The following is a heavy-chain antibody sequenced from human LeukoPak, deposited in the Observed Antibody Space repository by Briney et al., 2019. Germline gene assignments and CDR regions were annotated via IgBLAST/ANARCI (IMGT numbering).Heavy chain of an antibody. CDR1: AXTFTAYN. D-gene: IGHD6-13*01. CDR2: IIPTRGGT. V-gene: IGHV1-2*02. Sequence: SAXTFTAYNIHWVRQAPGQGLEWVGWIIPTRGGTKYAQKFQGRVTMTRDTSIDTAYMELSSLRSADTAVYYCARGTGSSWFDPCGQGTLVTVSS. J-gene: IGHJ5*02. CDR3: ARGTGSSWFDP.